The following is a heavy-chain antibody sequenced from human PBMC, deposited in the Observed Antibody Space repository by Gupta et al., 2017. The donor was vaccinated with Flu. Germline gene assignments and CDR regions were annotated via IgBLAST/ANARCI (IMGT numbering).Heavy chain of an antibody. J-gene: IGHJ5*01. V-gene: IGHV4-34*01. Sequence: RQPPGKGPECIGEIDHSGGTNYNPSLKSRVTMSVDTSKNQFALNLYSVTAADTAIYYCTRLGGFTGGYNWFDPWGQGTLVTVSS. D-gene: IGHD1-26*01. CDR3: TRLGGFTGGYNWFDP. CDR2: IDHSGGT.